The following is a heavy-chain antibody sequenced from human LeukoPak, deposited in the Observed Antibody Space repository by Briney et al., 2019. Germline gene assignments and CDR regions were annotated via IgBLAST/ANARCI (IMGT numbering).Heavy chain of an antibody. CDR3: AKWGDYDVLTGYYVSDY. CDR1: GLTFNNYA. CDR2: ITGSGGNT. Sequence: GGSLRLSCAASGLTFNNYAMSWVRQAPGKGLEWVSAITGSGGNTYYADSVKGRFTISRDNSKNTVFLQMNSLRAEDTAVYYCAKWGDYDVLTGYYVSDYWGQATLVTVSS. V-gene: IGHV3-23*01. J-gene: IGHJ4*02. D-gene: IGHD3-9*01.